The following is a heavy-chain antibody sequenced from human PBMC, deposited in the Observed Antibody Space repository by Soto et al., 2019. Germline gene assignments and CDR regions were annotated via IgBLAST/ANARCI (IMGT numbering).Heavy chain of an antibody. Sequence: SVKVSCKASGGTFSSYAISWVRQAPGQGLEWMGGIIPIFGTANYAQKFQGRVTITADKSTSTAYMELSSLRSEDTAVYYCARTAMVSYYFDYWGQGTLVTVSS. CDR2: IIPIFGTA. V-gene: IGHV1-69*06. CDR3: ARTAMVSYYFDY. J-gene: IGHJ4*02. CDR1: GGTFSSYA. D-gene: IGHD5-18*01.